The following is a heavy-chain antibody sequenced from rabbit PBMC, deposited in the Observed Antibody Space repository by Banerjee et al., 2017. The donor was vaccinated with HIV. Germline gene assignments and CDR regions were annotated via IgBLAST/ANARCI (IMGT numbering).Heavy chain of an antibody. CDR3: ARGGSYDDYGDPPFNL. D-gene: IGHD2-1*01. CDR1: GFSFSSSYF. Sequence: QSLEESGGDLVKPGASLTLTCTASGFSFSSSYFVCWVRQAPGKGLEWIACIGGGDGSTYYASWVNGRFTVSRSTSLHTVTLQMTSLTAADTATYFCARGGSYDDYGDPPFNLWGQGTLVTVS. CDR2: IGGGDGST. V-gene: IGHV1S40*01. J-gene: IGHJ4*01.